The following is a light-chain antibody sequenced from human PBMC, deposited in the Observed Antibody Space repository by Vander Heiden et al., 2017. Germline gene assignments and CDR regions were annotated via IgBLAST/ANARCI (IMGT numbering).Light chain of an antibody. V-gene: IGKV1-39*01. CDR3: QQSYSTPIT. J-gene: IGKJ5*01. Sequence: DTEMTQSPSSLSASVGERVTISCRASQSISRHLNWYQQKVGKAPKLLMSAASTLQSGVPSRFTGSGSGTDFTLIISSLQPEDFATYYCQQSYSTPITFGQGTRLDIK. CDR2: AAS. CDR1: QSISRH.